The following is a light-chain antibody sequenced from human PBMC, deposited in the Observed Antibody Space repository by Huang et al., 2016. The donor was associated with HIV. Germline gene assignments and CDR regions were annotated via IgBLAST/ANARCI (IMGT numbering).Light chain of an antibody. J-gene: IGKJ1*01. CDR3: LQDYNYPRT. CDR2: AAS. V-gene: IGKV1-6*02. CDR1: QGFRND. Sequence: AIQMTQSPSSLSASVGDRVTITCRASQGFRNDLGWYQQRPGKAPKVLIYAASELQSGVPLRFSGSGSGTEFTLTISSLQPEDSATYYCLQDYNYPRTFGQGTKVKI.